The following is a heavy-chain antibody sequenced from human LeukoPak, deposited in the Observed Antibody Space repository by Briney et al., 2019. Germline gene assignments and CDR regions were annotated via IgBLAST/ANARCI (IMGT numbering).Heavy chain of an antibody. J-gene: IGHJ4*02. Sequence: ASVKVSCKASGYTFTSYGISWVRQAPGQGLEWMGLVDPEDGETIYAEKFQGRVTITADTSTDTAYMELSSLRSEDTAVYYCATGNSGYSGYDTNLYFDYWGQGTLVTVSS. CDR3: ATGNSGYSGYDTNLYFDY. V-gene: IGHV1-69-2*01. CDR2: VDPEDGET. D-gene: IGHD5-12*01. CDR1: GYTFTSYG.